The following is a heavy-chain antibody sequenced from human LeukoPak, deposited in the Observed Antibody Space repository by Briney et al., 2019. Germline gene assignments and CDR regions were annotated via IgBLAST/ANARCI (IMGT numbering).Heavy chain of an antibody. V-gene: IGHV3-7*03. CDR2: INQDGSQK. CDR1: GFTFSNYW. Sequence: GGSLRLSCIASGFTFSNYWITWVRQAPGKGLDWAAHINQDGSQKLYVDSVKGRFTISRDNALNSLYLQMNSLRAEDTAIYYCARSIPYGTTWYGRSDYWGQGTLVTVSS. J-gene: IGHJ4*02. CDR3: ARSIPYGTTWYGRSDY. D-gene: IGHD6-13*01.